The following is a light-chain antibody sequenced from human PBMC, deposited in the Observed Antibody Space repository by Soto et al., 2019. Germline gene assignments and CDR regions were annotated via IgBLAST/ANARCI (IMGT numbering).Light chain of an antibody. J-gene: IGLJ2*01. CDR1: PSDIGAYNY. CDR2: DVT. CDR3: GSYTITSTLMI. Sequence: QSVLTQPGSVSGSPGQSITISCSGTPSDIGAYNYVSWYQHLPGKAPEVIIYDVTNRPSGVSSRFSGSKSGTTASLTISGLQAEDEANYYCGSYTITSTLMIFGGGTKLTVL. V-gene: IGLV2-14*03.